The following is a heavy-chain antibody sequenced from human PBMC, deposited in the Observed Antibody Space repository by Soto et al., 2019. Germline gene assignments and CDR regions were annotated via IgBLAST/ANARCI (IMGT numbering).Heavy chain of an antibody. V-gene: IGHV3-33*01. CDR1: GFTFSSYG. D-gene: IGHD3-3*01. CDR3: ARDRDYDFWSGPAPYNWFDP. CDR2: IWYDGSNK. J-gene: IGHJ5*02. Sequence: GGSLRLSCAASGFTFSSYGMHWVHQAPGKGLEWVAVIWYDGSNKYYADSVKGRFTISRDNSKNTLYLQMNSLRAEDTAVYYCARDRDYDFWSGPAPYNWFDPWGQGTLVTVSS.